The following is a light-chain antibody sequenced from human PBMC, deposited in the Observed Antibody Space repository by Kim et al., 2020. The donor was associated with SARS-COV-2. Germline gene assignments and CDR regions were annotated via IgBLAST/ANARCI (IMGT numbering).Light chain of an antibody. CDR2: GDN. V-gene: IGLV1-44*01. J-gene: IGLJ3*02. CDR3: ATWDDSLKGGV. Sequence: GQRVTISCSGSSSNIGSNPVNWFQHLPGTAPRLLIYGDNQRPSGVPDRFSASKSGTSASLAISGLQSEDETYYYWATWDDSLKGGVFGGGTQLTVL. CDR1: SSNIGSNP.